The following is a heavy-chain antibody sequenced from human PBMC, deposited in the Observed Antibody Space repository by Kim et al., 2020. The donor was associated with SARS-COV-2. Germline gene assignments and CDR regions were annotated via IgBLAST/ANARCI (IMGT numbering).Heavy chain of an antibody. J-gene: IGHJ6*02. V-gene: IGHV3-23*01. CDR2: IRGGGGDT. CDR3: AKRRGYSWYYGMHV. CDR1: GFTFSSYD. Sequence: GGSLRLSCAASGFTFSSYDMSWVRQAPGKGLEWVSTIRGGGGDTYHADSVRGRFTISRDHSKNTVNLQMNSLRADDTAVYYCAKRRGYSWYYGMHVWGQGTAVPVSS. D-gene: IGHD5-18*01.